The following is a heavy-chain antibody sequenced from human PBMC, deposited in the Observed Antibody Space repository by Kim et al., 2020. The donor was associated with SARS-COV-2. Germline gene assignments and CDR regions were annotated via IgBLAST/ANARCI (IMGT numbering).Heavy chain of an antibody. J-gene: IGHJ4*02. CDR2: INAGNGNT. D-gene: IGHD1-26*01. V-gene: IGHV1-3*01. CDR3: ASDRGSGGCLDY. Sequence: ASVKVSCKASGYTFTSYAMHWVRQAPGQRLEWMGWINAGNGNTKYSQKFQGRVTITRDTSASTAYMELSSLRSEDTAVYYCASDRGSGGCLDYWGQGTLVTVSS. CDR1: GYTFTSYA.